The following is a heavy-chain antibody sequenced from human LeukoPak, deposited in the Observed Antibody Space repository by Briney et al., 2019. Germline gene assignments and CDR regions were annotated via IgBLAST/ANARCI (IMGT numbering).Heavy chain of an antibody. CDR3: AHRTITGTTEYFDY. CDR2: IYWNDDK. CDR1: GFSLSTSGVG. J-gene: IGHJ4*02. Sequence: SGPTLVNPTQPLTLTCTFSGFSLSTSGVGVGWIRQPPGKALEWLALIYWNDDKSYSPSLKSRLTITKDTSKNQVVLTMTNMDPVDAATYYCAHRTITGTTEYFDYWGQGTLVTVSS. V-gene: IGHV2-5*01. D-gene: IGHD1-7*01.